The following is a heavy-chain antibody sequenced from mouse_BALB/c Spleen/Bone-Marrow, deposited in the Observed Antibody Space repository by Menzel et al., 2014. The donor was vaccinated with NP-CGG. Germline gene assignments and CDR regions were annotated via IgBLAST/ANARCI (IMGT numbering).Heavy chain of an antibody. CDR2: IRSKSNNYAT. V-gene: IGHV10-1*02. J-gene: IGHJ1*01. CDR1: GFTFNTYA. D-gene: IGHD6-1*01. Sequence: EAQLVESGGGLVQPKGSLKLSCAASGFTFNTYAMNWVRQAPGKGLEWVARIRSKSNNYATYYADSVKDRFTISRDDSQSMLYLQMNNLKTEDTAMYYCETSTYFDVWGAGTTVTVSS. CDR3: ETSTYFDV.